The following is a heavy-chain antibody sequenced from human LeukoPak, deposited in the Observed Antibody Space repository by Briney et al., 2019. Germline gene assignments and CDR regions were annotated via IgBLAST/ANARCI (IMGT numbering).Heavy chain of an antibody. Sequence: SETLSFTCTVSGVSISNYYWSWIRQPPGKGLEWIGYIFDSGSTNYNPSLKSRVTISVDTSKNQFSLKLNSVTAADTAVYYCARHRGYTYGPNWYFDLWGRGTLVTVSS. J-gene: IGHJ2*01. CDR3: ARHRGYTYGPNWYFDL. CDR2: IFDSGST. CDR1: GVSISNYY. D-gene: IGHD5-18*01. V-gene: IGHV4-59*01.